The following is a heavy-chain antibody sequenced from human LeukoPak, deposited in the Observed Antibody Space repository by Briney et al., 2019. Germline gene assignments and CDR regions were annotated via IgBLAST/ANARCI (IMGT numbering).Heavy chain of an antibody. CDR3: AREPVVVVVPKYYYYYYMDV. D-gene: IGHD2-15*01. J-gene: IGHJ6*03. V-gene: IGHV4-39*07. Sequence: SETLSLTCTVSGGSLSSSRYYWGWIRQPPGKGLEWIGSIYYSGSTYYYPSLKSRVTISVDTSKNQFSLKLSSVTAADTAVYYCAREPVVVVVPKYYYYYYMDVWGKGTTVTVSS. CDR2: IYYSGST. CDR1: GGSLSSSRYY.